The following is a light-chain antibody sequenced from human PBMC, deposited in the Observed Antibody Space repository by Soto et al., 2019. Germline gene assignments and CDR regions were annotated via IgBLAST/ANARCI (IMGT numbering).Light chain of an antibody. J-gene: IGKJ2*01. CDR1: QSVLYSSNNKNY. CDR2: WAS. Sequence: DIVMTQSPDSLAVSLGERATINCKPSQSVLYSSNNKNYLAWYQQKPGQPPKLLIYWASTRESGVPDRFSGSGSGTDFTLTISSLQAEDVAVYYCKQYYSTPHTFGQGTKLEIK. V-gene: IGKV4-1*01. CDR3: KQYYSTPHT.